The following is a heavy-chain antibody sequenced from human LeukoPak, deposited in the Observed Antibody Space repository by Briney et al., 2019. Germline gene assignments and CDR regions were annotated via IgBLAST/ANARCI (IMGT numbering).Heavy chain of an antibody. D-gene: IGHD6-13*01. CDR2: IRSKVNSYAT. J-gene: IGHJ4*02. CDR1: GFTFSGSA. Sequence: PGGSLRLSCAASGFTFSGSAMHWVRRASGKGLEWVGRIRSKVNSYATAHAASVKGRFTISRDDSKNTAYLQINSLKIEDTAVYYCTSAGTGDYWGQGALVTVSS. V-gene: IGHV3-73*01. CDR3: TSAGTGDY.